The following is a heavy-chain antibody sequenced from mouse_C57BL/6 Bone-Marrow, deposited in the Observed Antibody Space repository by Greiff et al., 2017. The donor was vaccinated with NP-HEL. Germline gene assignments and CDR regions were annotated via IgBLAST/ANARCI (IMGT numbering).Heavy chain of an antibody. CDR2: INYDGSST. CDR1: GFTFSDYY. V-gene: IGHV5-16*01. CDR3: ARDLVWYFDV. J-gene: IGHJ1*03. Sequence: EVKLEESEGGLVQPGSSMKLSCTASGFTFSDYYMAWVRQVPEKGLEWVANINYDGSSTYYLDSLKSRFIISRDNAKNILYLQMSSLKSEDTATYYCARDLVWYFDVWGTGTTVTVSS.